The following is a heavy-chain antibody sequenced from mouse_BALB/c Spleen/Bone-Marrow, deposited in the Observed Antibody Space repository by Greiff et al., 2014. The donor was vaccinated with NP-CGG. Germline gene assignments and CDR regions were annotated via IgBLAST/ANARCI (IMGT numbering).Heavy chain of an antibody. Sequence: EVKVEESGGGLVQPGGSLRLSCTTSGFTFTDYFMTWVRQPPGKALEWLGFIRNKANGYTTEYNPSVKGRFTISRDTSQGILCLQMNTLRAEDSAIYFCARDYSGYFDFWGQGTTLTVSS. CDR3: ARDYSGYFDF. CDR1: GFTFTDYF. D-gene: IGHD5-1*01. CDR2: IRNKANGYTT. V-gene: IGHV7-3*02. J-gene: IGHJ2*01.